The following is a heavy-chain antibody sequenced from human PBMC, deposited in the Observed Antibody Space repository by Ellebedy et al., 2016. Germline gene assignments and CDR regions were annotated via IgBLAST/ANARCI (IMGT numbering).Heavy chain of an antibody. CDR3: RQGHYANY. Sequence: GGSLRLXXAASGFTFSSYAMSWVRQTPEKGLEWVSGISESGGTTYYADSVKGRFTMSRDIPKNTVYLQMNRLRAEDTAVYYCRQGHYANYWGQGTLVTVSS. D-gene: IGHD4-17*01. V-gene: IGHV3-23*01. CDR1: GFTFSSYA. J-gene: IGHJ4*02. CDR2: ISESGGTT.